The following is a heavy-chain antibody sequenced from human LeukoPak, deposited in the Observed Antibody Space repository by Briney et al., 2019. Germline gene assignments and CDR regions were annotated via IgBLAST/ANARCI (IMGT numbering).Heavy chain of an antibody. CDR1: GFTFSSYA. V-gene: IGHV3-30-3*01. J-gene: IGHJ1*01. Sequence: PGGSLRLSCAASGFTFSSYAMHWVRRAPGKGLEWVAVISYDGSNKYYADSVKGRFTISRDNSKNTLYLQMNSLRAEDTAVYYCARDLRSVVVPAAIKYFQHWGQGTLVTVSS. D-gene: IGHD2-2*01. CDR3: ARDLRSVVVPAAIKYFQH. CDR2: ISYDGSNK.